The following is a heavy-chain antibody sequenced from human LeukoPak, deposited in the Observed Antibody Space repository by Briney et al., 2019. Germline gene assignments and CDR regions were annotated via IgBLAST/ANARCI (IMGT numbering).Heavy chain of an antibody. D-gene: IGHD3-22*01. J-gene: IGHJ6*03. CDR1: GGSISSYY. CDR2: IYYSGST. CDR3: ATRDYYDSSGYYYYYYYMDV. Sequence: SETLFLTCTVSGGSISSYYWSWIRQPPGKGLEWIGYIYYSGSTNYNPSLKSRVTISVDTSKNQFSLKLSSVTAADTAVYYCATRDYYDSSGYYYYYYYMDVWGKGTTVTVSS. V-gene: IGHV4-59*01.